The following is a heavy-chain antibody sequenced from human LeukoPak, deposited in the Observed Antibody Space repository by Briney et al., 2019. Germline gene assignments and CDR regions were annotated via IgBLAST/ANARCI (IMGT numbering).Heavy chain of an antibody. Sequence: ASVKVSCKASGYTFTSYAMHWVRQAPGQRLEWMGWINAGNGNTKYSQKFQGRVTITRDTSASTAYMELSSLRSEDTAVYYCARGPRWDDSSGYSYWGQGTLVTVSS. CDR3: ARGPRWDDSSGYSY. D-gene: IGHD3-22*01. CDR1: GYTFTSYA. J-gene: IGHJ4*02. V-gene: IGHV1-3*01. CDR2: INAGNGNT.